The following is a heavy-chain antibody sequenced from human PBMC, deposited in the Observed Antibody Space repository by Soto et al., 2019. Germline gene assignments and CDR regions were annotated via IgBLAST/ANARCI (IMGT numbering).Heavy chain of an antibody. Sequence: QVQLVEAGGGVVQPGRSLRLSCAASGFTFSSYAMHWVRQAPGKGLEWVAVISYVGRNKYYADSVKGRFTISRDNSKNTLYLQMTSLRGEDTAVYYCSRDRAEREVAGRVSYFDYWGQGTMVTVSS. D-gene: IGHD6-19*01. CDR3: SRDRAEREVAGRVSYFDY. CDR2: ISYVGRNK. J-gene: IGHJ4*02. V-gene: IGHV3-30*04. CDR1: GFTFSSYA.